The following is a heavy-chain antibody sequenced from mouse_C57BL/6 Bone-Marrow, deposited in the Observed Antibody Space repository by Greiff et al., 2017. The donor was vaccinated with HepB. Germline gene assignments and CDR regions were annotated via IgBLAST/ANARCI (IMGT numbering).Heavy chain of an antibody. CDR1: GYTFTSYG. CDR2: IYPRSGNT. CDR3: ARDEGLIYYEYDVRD. V-gene: IGHV1-81*01. D-gene: IGHD2-4*01. Sequence: VQLQQSGAELARPGASVKLSCKASGYTFTSYGISWVKQRTGQGLEWIGEIYPRSGNTYYNEKFKGKATLTADKSSSTAYMELRSLTSEDSAVSFCARDEGLIYYEYDVRDWGQGTLVTVSA. J-gene: IGHJ3*01.